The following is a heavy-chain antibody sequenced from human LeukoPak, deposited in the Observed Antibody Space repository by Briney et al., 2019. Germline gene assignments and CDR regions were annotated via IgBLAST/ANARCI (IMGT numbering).Heavy chain of an antibody. CDR1: GGSFSGYY. D-gene: IGHD3-9*01. Sequence: KPSETLSLTCAVYGGSFSGYYWSWIRQPPGKGLEWIGEINHSGSTNYNPSLKSRVTISVDTSKNQFSLKLSSVTAADTAVYYCASYHYDILTGRPWGQGTMVTVSS. J-gene: IGHJ3*01. V-gene: IGHV4-34*01. CDR3: ASYHYDILTGRP. CDR2: INHSGST.